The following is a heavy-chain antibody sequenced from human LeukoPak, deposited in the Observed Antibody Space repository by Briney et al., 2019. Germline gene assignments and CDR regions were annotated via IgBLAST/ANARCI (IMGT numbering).Heavy chain of an antibody. J-gene: IGHJ4*02. D-gene: IGHD2-15*01. V-gene: IGHV4-34*01. CDR1: GGSFSGYY. Sequence: SETLSLTCAVYGGSFSGYYWSWIRQPPGKGLGWIGEINHSGSTNYNPSLKSRVTISVDTSKNQFSLKLSSVTAADTAVYYCGGGKVYIDYWGQGTLVTVSS. CDR2: INHSGST. CDR3: GGGKVYIDY.